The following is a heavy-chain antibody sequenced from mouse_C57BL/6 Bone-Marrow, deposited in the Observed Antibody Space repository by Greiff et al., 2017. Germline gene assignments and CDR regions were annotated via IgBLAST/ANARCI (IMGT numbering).Heavy chain of an antibody. CDR2: IWWDDDK. CDR3: ARSRIYYDYPWFAY. Sequence: QVTLKASGPGILQPSQTLSLTCSFSGFSLSTFGMGVGWIRQPSGKGLEWLAHIWWDDDKYYNPALKSRLTISKDTYKNQVFLKIANVDTADTATYYCARSRIYYDYPWFAYWGQGTLVTVSA. J-gene: IGHJ3*01. CDR1: GFSLSTFGMG. D-gene: IGHD2-4*01. V-gene: IGHV8-8*01.